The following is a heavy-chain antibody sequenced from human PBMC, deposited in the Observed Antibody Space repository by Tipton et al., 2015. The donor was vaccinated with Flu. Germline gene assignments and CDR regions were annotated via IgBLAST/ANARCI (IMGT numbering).Heavy chain of an antibody. J-gene: IGHJ4*02. CDR1: GFTFSSYE. CDR3: ARDASYTSGPDY. D-gene: IGHD3-22*01. Sequence: SLRLSCATSGFTFSSYETDWVRQAPGKGLEWVSFISRSGTTIYYADSVKGRFTISRDNAKNSLYLQMNSLRAEDTAIYYCARDASYTSGPDYWGQGSLVTVSS. CDR2: ISRSGTTI. V-gene: IGHV3-48*03.